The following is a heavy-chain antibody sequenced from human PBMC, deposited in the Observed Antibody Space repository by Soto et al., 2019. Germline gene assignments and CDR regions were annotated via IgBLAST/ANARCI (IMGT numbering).Heavy chain of an antibody. CDR3: AHRHFLWVGELYGYFDP. V-gene: IGHV2-5*02. J-gene: IGHJ5*02. CDR1: GFSLSTSGVG. D-gene: IGHD5-18*01. CDR2: IYWDDDK. Sequence: SGPTLANPTQTLTLTCTFSGFSLSTSGVGVGWIRQPPGKALEWLALIYWDDDKRYSPSLKSRLTSTKDTSKNQVVLTMTNMDPVDTGTYYCAHRHFLWVGELYGYFDPWGQGILVTVSS.